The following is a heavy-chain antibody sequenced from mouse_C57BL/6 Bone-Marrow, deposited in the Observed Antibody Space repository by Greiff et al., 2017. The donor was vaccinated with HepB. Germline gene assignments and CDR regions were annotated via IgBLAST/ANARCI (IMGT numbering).Heavy chain of an antibody. D-gene: IGHD1-1*02. Sequence: VQLQESGPGLVKPSQSLSLTCSVTGYSITSGYYWNWIRQFPGNKLEWMGYISYDGSNNYNPSLKNRISITRDTSKNQFFLKLNSVTTEDTATYYCARDGLWPLDYWGQGTTLTVSS. J-gene: IGHJ2*01. V-gene: IGHV3-6*01. CDR2: ISYDGSN. CDR3: ARDGLWPLDY. CDR1: GYSITSGYY.